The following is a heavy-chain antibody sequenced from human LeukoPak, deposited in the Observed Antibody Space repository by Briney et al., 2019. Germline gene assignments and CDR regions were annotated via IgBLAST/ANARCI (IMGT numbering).Heavy chain of an antibody. V-gene: IGHV4-31*03. D-gene: IGHD4-17*01. CDR2: IYYSGST. CDR3: ARDTVTTTFDALDI. Sequence: PLQTLSLTCTVSGGSISSGGYYWSWIRQHPGKGLEWIGYIYYSGSTYYNPSLKSRVTISVDTSKNQFSLKLSSVAAADTAVYYCARDTVTTTFDALDIWGQGTMVTVSS. J-gene: IGHJ3*02. CDR1: GGSISSGGYY.